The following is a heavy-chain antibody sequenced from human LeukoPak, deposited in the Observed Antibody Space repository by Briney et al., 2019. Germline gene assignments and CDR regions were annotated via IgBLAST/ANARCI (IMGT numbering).Heavy chain of an antibody. V-gene: IGHV1-2*02. J-gene: IGHJ6*02. CDR1: GYTFTGYY. D-gene: IGHD3-10*01. CDR3: ARDLPDTPMVLRLHYGMDV. CDR2: INPNDGDT. Sequence: ASVKVSCKASGYTFTGYYIHWVQQAPGQGLEWMGWINPNDGDTNYVQKFQGRVTMTRDTSISTAYMELSRLRSDDSGVYYCARDLPDTPMVLRLHYGMDVWGQGTTVTVS.